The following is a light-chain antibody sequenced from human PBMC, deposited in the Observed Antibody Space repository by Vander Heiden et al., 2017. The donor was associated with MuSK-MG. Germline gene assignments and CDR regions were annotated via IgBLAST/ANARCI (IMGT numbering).Light chain of an antibody. J-gene: IGKJ4*01. CDR3: QQSDSSPLT. Sequence: DIQMTQSPSSLSASVGDRVTITCRASQDIARYLNWYQHKPGKAPSLLIYAASSLQSGFPSRFSGSGSSTEFTLTINRLQPEDFATYYCQQSDSSPLTFGGGTEVVI. CDR1: QDIARY. CDR2: AAS. V-gene: IGKV1-39*01.